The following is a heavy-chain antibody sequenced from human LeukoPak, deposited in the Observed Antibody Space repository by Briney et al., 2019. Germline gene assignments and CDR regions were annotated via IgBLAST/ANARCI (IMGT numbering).Heavy chain of an antibody. CDR1: GYTFTGYY. V-gene: IGHV1-2*02. D-gene: IGHD2-15*01. Sequence: ASVKVSCKASGYTFTGYYMHWVRQAPGQGLEWMGWINPNSGGTNYAQKFQGRVTVTRDTSISTAYMDLSRLRSDDTAVYYCARGPPSGGSSENYYYYYMDVWGKGTTVTVSS. J-gene: IGHJ6*03. CDR2: INPNSGGT. CDR3: ARGPPSGGSSENYYYYYMDV.